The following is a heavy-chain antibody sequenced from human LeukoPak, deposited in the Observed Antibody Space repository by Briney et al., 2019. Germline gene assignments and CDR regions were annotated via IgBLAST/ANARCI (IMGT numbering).Heavy chain of an antibody. Sequence: GGSLRLSCAVSGFTFTSYAMNWVRQAPGKGLEWLSSISPGSDYITYADSFKGRFTISRDNAKNTLYLQMNSLRAEDTAVYYCARDSSGWYRDWGQGTLVTVSS. V-gene: IGHV3-21*01. D-gene: IGHD6-19*01. CDR2: ISPGSDYI. CDR3: ARDSSGWYRD. J-gene: IGHJ4*02. CDR1: GFTFTSYA.